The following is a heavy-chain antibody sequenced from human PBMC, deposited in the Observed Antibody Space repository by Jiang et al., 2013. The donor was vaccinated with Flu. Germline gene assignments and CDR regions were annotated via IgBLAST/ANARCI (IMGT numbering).Heavy chain of an antibody. D-gene: IGHD6-13*01. CDR3: ARVYSSSWPPTPLYYYYYYGMDV. Sequence: PGLVKPSETLSLTCTVSGGSISSYYWSWIRQPPGKGLEWIGYIYYSGSTNYNPSLKSRVTISVDTSKNQFSLKLSSVTAADTAVYYCARVYSSSWPPTPLYYYYYYGMDVWGQGTTVTVSS. CDR1: GGSISSYY. V-gene: IGHV4-59*01. CDR2: IYYSGST. J-gene: IGHJ6*02.